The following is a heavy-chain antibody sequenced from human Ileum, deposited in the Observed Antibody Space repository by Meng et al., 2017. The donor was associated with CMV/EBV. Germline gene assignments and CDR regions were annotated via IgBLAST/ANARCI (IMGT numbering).Heavy chain of an antibody. CDR1: SGSINSSYW. J-gene: IGHJ4*02. V-gene: IGHV4-4*02. CDR3: ARVRTPSAIDY. D-gene: IGHD2-2*02. Sequence: CAVSSGSINSSYWWTWVRQPPGKGLEWIAEIYHSGSTSYNPSLRSRVTISVDTFKNHFSLRLKSVTAADTAVYYCARVRTPSAIDYWGQGSLVTVSS. CDR2: IYHSGST.